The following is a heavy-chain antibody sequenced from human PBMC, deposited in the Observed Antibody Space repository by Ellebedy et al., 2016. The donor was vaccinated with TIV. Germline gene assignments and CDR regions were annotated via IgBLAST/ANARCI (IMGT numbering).Heavy chain of an antibody. CDR1: GYTFTGYF. D-gene: IGHD4-23*01. CDR3: ARDSGTAVVTLDYLDY. CDR2: INPNSGDT. J-gene: IGHJ4*02. Sequence: ASVKVSXXASGYTFTGYFIHWVRQAPGQGLEWTGWINPNSGDTNYGQNFQGRVTMTRDTFISAAYVELSRLRSDDTALYYCARDSGTAVVTLDYLDYWGQGTLVTVSS. V-gene: IGHV1-2*02.